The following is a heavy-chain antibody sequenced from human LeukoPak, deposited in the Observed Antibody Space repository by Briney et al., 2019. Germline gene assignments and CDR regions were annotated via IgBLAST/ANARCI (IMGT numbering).Heavy chain of an antibody. CDR2: ISRSGSTI. V-gene: IGHV3-48*03. CDR1: GFTFSSYE. Sequence: GGSLRLSCAASGFTFSSYEMNWVRQAPGKGLEWVSYISRSGSTIYYADSVKGRFTISRDNAKNSLYLQMNSLRAEDTAVYYCASLPNYDFWSRNRNYYYYMDVWGKTPAITVSS. J-gene: IGHJ6*03. CDR3: ASLPNYDFWSRNRNYYYYMDV. D-gene: IGHD3-3*01.